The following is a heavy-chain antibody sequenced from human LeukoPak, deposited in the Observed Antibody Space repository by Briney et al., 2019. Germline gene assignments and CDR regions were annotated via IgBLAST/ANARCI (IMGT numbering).Heavy chain of an antibody. CDR1: GGSFSGYY. CDR3: ARGRIGGLDY. CDR2: INHSGST. J-gene: IGHJ4*02. Sequence: SETLSLTCAVYGGSFSGYYWSGIRQPPGKGLEWIGEINHSGSTNYNPSLKSRVTISVDTSKNQFSLKLSSVTAADTAVYYCARGRIGGLDYWGQGTLVTVSS. V-gene: IGHV4-34*01.